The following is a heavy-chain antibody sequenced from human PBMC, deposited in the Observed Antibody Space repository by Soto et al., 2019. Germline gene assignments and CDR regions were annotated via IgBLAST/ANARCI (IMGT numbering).Heavy chain of an antibody. CDR3: AALSSPYNSAWLYYFDS. J-gene: IGHJ4*02. D-gene: IGHD3-9*01. CDR1: GYTFSSSV. CDR2: IVVGSGNT. Sequence: GASVKVSCKTSGYTFSSSVVQWVRQARGQPLEWIGWIVVGSGNTNYAQKFQERVTMTRDMSTDTAYMELSSLRSEDTAMYYCAALSSPYNSAWLYYFDSWGQGTLVTVSS. V-gene: IGHV1-58*01.